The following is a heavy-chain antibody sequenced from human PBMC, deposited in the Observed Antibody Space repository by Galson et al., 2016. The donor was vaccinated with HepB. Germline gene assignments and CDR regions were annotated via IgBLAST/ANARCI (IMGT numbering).Heavy chain of an antibody. CDR3: TRDRGV. V-gene: IGHV4-39*02. CDR1: GGSISSVSSF. Sequence: ETLSLTCTVSGGSISSVSSFWGWIRQPPGKGLEWIGSRFNSGNSYYNPSLGSRVTISVDTSKNLFSLKLTSATASDTAIYSCTRDRGVWGQGTTVIVSS. J-gene: IGHJ6*02. CDR2: RFNSGNS.